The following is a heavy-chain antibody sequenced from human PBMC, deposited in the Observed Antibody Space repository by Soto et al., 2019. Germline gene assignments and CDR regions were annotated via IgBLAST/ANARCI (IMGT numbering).Heavy chain of an antibody. Sequence: QVRLQESGPKLVRPSQTLSLTCSVSGVSINRGDYYWSWIRQSPGRGLEWIGSIYYNGDTNYNPSLGRRVTMSVDTSTNQFCLDLQSVVAADTAVYFCAREGGDFVQVPYYWGQGTLITVSS. J-gene: IGHJ4*02. CDR1: GVSINRGDYY. V-gene: IGHV4-30-4*01. CDR2: IYYNGDT. CDR3: AREGGDFVQVPYY. D-gene: IGHD3-3*01.